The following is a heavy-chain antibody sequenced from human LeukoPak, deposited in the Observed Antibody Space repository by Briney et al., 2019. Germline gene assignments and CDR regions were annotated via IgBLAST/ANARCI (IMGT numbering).Heavy chain of an antibody. D-gene: IGHD2-2*01. V-gene: IGHV1-69*13. CDR2: IIPMFGTA. CDR3: ARERYQLLSGPAGSGTFDI. J-gene: IGHJ3*02. Sequence: ASVKVSCKASGGTFSRNAISWVRQAPGQGLEWMGGIIPMFGTANYAQKFQGRVTIDADQSTSTASMELNSLRSGDTAVYYCARERYQLLSGPAGSGTFDIWGQGTMVTVSS. CDR1: GGTFSRNA.